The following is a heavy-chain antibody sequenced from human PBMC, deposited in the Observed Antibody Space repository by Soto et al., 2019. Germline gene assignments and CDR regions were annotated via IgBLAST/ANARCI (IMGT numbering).Heavy chain of an antibody. J-gene: IGHJ3*02. CDR1: GFTFSTYS. V-gene: IGHV3-48*02. CDR3: AKDELTADPREAFDI. D-gene: IGHD7-27*01. CDR2: IGPGSTSI. Sequence: GGSLRLSCAASGFTFSTYSMSWVRQAPGKGLEWVSCIGPGSTSIYYADSVTGRFTVSRDNAKNSLYLQMNSLRDEDTAVYYCAKDELTADPREAFDIWGQGTMVTVSS.